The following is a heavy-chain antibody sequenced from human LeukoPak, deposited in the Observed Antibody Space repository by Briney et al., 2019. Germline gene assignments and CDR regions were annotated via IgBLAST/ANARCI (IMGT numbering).Heavy chain of an antibody. Sequence: GASVKVSCKASGYTFTSYAMHWVRQAPGQRLEWMGWINAGNGNTKYSQKFQGRVTITRDTSASTAYMELSSLRSEDTAVYYCARDHEVVLPGGGAFDIWGQGTMVTVSS. V-gene: IGHV1-3*01. CDR2: INAGNGNT. CDR1: GYTFTSYA. CDR3: ARDHEVVLPGGGAFDI. J-gene: IGHJ3*02. D-gene: IGHD2-8*01.